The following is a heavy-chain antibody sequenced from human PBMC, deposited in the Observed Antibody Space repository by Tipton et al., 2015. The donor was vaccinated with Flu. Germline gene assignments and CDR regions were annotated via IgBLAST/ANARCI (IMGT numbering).Heavy chain of an antibody. V-gene: IGHV3-23*01. J-gene: IGHJ6*02. CDR1: GFTLSSYA. CDR3: AKGGSPIAGLYGMDV. CDR2: ISGSGGDT. D-gene: IGHD6-13*01. Sequence: GSLRLSCAASGFTLSSYAMSWVRQSPGKGLEWVSTISGSGGDTYYADSVKGRFTISRDNSKNTLYLQMNSLRADDTAVYYCAKGGSPIAGLYGMDVWGQGTTVTVSS.